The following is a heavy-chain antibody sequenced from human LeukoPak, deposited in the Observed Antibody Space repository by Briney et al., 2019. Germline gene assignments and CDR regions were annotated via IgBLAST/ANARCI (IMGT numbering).Heavy chain of an antibody. CDR2: MKSKRDGGAT. Sequence: PGGSLRLSCEASGFTFTNAWMNWVRQAPGKGPEWVGRMKSKRDGGATEYAAPVKGRFTISRDDSKNTVYLQMNSLKTEDTGVYYCTTVPGGDFWSGYAYYFDYWGQGTLVTVSS. J-gene: IGHJ4*02. D-gene: IGHD3-3*01. V-gene: IGHV3-15*01. CDR1: GFTFTNAW. CDR3: TTVPGGDFWSGYAYYFDY.